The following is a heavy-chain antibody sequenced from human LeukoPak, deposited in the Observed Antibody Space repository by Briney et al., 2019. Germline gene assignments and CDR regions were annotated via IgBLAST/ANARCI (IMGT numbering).Heavy chain of an antibody. CDR2: TRNKANSYTT. CDR3: VRAPVYGDYVDY. Sequence: GGSLRLSCAASGFTFSSYWMSWVRQAPGKGLEWVGRTRNKANSYTTEYAASVKGRFTISRDDSKNSLYLQMNSLKTEDTAVYYCVRAPVYGDYVDYWGQGTLVTVSS. J-gene: IGHJ4*02. CDR1: GFTFSSYW. D-gene: IGHD4-17*01. V-gene: IGHV3-72*01.